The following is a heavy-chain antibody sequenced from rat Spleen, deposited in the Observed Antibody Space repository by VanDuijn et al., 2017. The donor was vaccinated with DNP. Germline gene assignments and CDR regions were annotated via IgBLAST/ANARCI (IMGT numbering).Heavy chain of an antibody. V-gene: IGHV5S13*01. Sequence: EVQLVESGGGLVQPGRSLKLSCEASGFTFNNHGMAWVRQTPTKGLEWVAFISTGGDNTYYRDSVKGRFTISRDNAKNTQYLQMDSLRSEETATYYCARVHYSSYIHFDYWGQGVMVTVSS. CDR3: ARVHYSSYIHFDY. J-gene: IGHJ2*01. CDR2: ISTGGDNT. CDR1: GFTFNNHG. D-gene: IGHD1-2*01.